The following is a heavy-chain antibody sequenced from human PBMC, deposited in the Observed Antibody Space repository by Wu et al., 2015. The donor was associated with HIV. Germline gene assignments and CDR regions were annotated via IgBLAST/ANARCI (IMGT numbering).Heavy chain of an antibody. D-gene: IGHD3-22*01. J-gene: IGHJ3*02. CDR1: GGTFSSYA. CDR2: IIPIFGTA. Sequence: QVQLVQSGAEVKKPGSSVKVSCKASGGTFSSYAISWVRQAPGQGLEWMGGIIPIFGTANYAQKFQGRVTITTDESTSTAYMELSSLRSEDTAVYYCARPNEYYDSSGSISAAFDIWGQGTMVTVSS. CDR3: ARPNEYYDSSGSISAAFDI. V-gene: IGHV1-69*05.